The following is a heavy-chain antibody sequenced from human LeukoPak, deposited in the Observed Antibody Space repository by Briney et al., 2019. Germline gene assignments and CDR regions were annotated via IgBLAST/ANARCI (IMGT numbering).Heavy chain of an antibody. V-gene: IGHV4-61*01. CDR3: ARGRGWIQLWSSDDASDI. J-gene: IGHJ3*02. CDR1: GGSVSSCSYY. D-gene: IGHD5-18*01. Sequence: SETLSLTCTVSGGSVSSCSYYWSWIRQPPGQGLEWLRYIYYSGSTYYNSSLNRLVTISVDTSKSQCYLKLSSVTAADTAVYYCARGRGWIQLWSSDDASDIWGQGTMVTVSS. CDR2: IYYSGST.